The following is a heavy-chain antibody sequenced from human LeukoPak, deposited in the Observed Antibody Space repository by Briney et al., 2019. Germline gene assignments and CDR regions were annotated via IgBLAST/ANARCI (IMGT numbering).Heavy chain of an antibody. Sequence: PGGSLRLSCAASGFTFGSNWMHWVRQAPGRGLVWVSRINSDGSITSYADSVKGRFTISRDNAKNTLYLQMHSLRAEDTAVYYCARDEASGALFDIWGQGTMVTVSS. CDR1: GFTFGSNW. CDR3: ARDEASGALFDI. D-gene: IGHD6-25*01. CDR2: INSDGSIT. V-gene: IGHV3-74*01. J-gene: IGHJ3*02.